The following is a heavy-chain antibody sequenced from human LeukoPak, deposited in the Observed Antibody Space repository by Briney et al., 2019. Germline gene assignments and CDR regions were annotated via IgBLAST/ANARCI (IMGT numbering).Heavy chain of an antibody. J-gene: IGHJ6*03. CDR3: ARDPGIGGKAGYYYYYMHV. V-gene: IGHV1-46*01. CDR2: INPSGGST. CDR1: GYTFTSYY. D-gene: IGHD3-10*01. Sequence: ASVKVSCKASGYTFTSYYMHWVRQAPGQGLEWMGIINPSGGSTSYAQKFQGRVTMTRDTSTSTVYMELSSLRSEDTAVYYCARDPGIGGKAGYYYYYMHVWGKGTTVTISS.